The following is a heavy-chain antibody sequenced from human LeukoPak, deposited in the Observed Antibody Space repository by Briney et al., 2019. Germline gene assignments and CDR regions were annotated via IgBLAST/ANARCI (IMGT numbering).Heavy chain of an antibody. J-gene: IGHJ4*02. V-gene: IGHV4-30-4*01. CDR1: GGSINSGDYY. Sequence: SETLSLTCTVSGGSINSGDYYWSWIRQPPGRGLEWIGYIYYSGSTYYNPSLKSRVIISLDTSKNQFSLKLNSVTAADTAVYYCARDGGYGSIDYWGQGTLVTVSS. D-gene: IGHD1-26*01. CDR3: ARDGGYGSIDY. CDR2: IYYSGST.